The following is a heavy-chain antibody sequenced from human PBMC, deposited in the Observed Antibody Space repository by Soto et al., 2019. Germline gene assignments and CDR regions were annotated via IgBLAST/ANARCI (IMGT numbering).Heavy chain of an antibody. D-gene: IGHD6-25*01. Sequence: QVQLVQSGAEVKKPGSSVKVSCKASGGTFSSSAISWVRQAPGQGLEWMGAIIPVFGTAHYAQKFQGRVTIAAHEPTSTAYLARSRLRSEDKAGYFRARERPERGKDVWCQGTTVTVSS. CDR2: IIPVFGTA. CDR1: GGTFSSSA. J-gene: IGHJ6*02. V-gene: IGHV1-69*01. CDR3: ARERPERGKDV.